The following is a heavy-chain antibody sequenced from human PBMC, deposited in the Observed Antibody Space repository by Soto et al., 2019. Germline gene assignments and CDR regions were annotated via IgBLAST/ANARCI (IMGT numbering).Heavy chain of an antibody. CDR1: GHTFTGHH. Sequence: RASVKVSCKASGHTFTGHHMHWVRQAPGQGLEWMGYIDLDNDNRASAQKFQGRVTTTRDTSITTAYMELSGLRSDDTAVYYCGLEPTGTGGFDYWGQGTLVTVSS. D-gene: IGHD7-27*01. J-gene: IGHJ4*02. V-gene: IGHV1-2*02. CDR2: IDLDNDNR. CDR3: GLEPTGTGGFDY.